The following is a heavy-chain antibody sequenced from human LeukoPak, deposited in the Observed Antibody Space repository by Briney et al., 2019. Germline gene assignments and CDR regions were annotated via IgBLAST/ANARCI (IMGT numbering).Heavy chain of an antibody. Sequence: SETLSLTCAVYGGSFGGYYWSWIRQPPGKGLEWIGEINHSGSTNYNPSLKSRVTISVDTSKNQFSLKLSSVTAADTAVYYCARVKYYFDYWGQGTLVTVSS. J-gene: IGHJ4*02. CDR2: INHSGST. V-gene: IGHV4-34*01. CDR1: GGSFGGYY. CDR3: ARVKYYFDY.